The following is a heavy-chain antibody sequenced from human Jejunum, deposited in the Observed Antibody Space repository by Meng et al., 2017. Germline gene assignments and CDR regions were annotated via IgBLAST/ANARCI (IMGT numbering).Heavy chain of an antibody. V-gene: IGHV4-4*02. Sequence: QVQLQESGPGLGRPSGTLTLTCSVSGDPISSNHRWTWVRQPPGRGLEWIGEIYHSGDTNYNPSLTSPVTISVDKSKNQFTLRLNSVTAADTAIYYCARDWGCRDGYCFSGLLEFWGQGILVTVSS. CDR1: GDPISSNHR. J-gene: IGHJ4*02. CDR3: ARDWGCRDGYCFSGLLEF. D-gene: IGHD2-15*01. CDR2: IYHSGDT.